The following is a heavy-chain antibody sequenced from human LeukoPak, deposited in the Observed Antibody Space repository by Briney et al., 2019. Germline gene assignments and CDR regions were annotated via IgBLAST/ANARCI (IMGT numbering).Heavy chain of an antibody. CDR2: ISGSGGRT. V-gene: IGHV3-23*01. CDR3: AKDLPLYSSGWYSFSS. D-gene: IGHD6-19*01. Sequence: GGSLRLSCAASGFTFSSYAMSWVRQAPGKGLEWGSAISGSGGRTYYADSVKGRFTISRENSKNTLYLQMNSLRADDTAVYYCAKDLPLYSSGWYSFSSWGQGTLVTVSS. J-gene: IGHJ5*02. CDR1: GFTFSSYA.